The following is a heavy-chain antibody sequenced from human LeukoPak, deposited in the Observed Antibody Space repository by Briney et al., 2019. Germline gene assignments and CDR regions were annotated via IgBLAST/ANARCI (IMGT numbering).Heavy chain of an antibody. CDR2: IYYSGST. Sequence: SETLSLTCTVSGGSISSSSYYWGWIRQPPGKGLEWIGSIYYSGSTYYNPSLKSRVTISVDTSKNQFSLKLSSVTAADTAVYYCASGIAAARWFDPWGQGTLVTVSS. D-gene: IGHD6-13*01. CDR1: GGSISSSSYY. CDR3: ASGIAAARWFDP. J-gene: IGHJ5*02. V-gene: IGHV4-39*07.